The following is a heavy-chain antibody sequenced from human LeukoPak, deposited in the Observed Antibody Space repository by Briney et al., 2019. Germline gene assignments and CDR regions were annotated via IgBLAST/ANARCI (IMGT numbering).Heavy chain of an antibody. D-gene: IGHD3-10*01. Sequence: PSETLSLTCSVSGGPISSYYWSWIRQPPGKGLEWIGYIHYSGSTNSNPSLKSRVTISIDTSKNQFSLKLSSVTAADTAVYYCARSLYYYGSDSFDIWGQGTMVSVSS. V-gene: IGHV4-59*01. J-gene: IGHJ3*02. CDR3: ARSLYYYGSDSFDI. CDR1: GGPISSYY. CDR2: IHYSGST.